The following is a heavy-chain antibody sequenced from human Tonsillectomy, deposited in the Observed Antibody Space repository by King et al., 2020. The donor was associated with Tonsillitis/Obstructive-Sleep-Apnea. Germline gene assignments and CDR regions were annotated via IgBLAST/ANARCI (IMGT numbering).Heavy chain of an antibody. CDR1: GYTFTSYD. CDR2: SRPYNGDT. V-gene: IGHV1-18*01. D-gene: IGHD3-22*01. CDR3: ARDYYDSSGYYHGYFQH. Sequence: QLVQSGAEVKKPGASVKVSCKASGYTFTSYDITWVRQAPGQGLEWMGWSRPYNGDTNYAQKLQGRVTMTSDTSTRTAYMELRSLRSDDTAVYYCARDYYDSSGYYHGYFQHWGQGTLVTVSS. J-gene: IGHJ1*01.